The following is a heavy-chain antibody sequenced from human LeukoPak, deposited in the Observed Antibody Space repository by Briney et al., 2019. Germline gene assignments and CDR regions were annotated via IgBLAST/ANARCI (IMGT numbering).Heavy chain of an antibody. J-gene: IGHJ4*02. Sequence: SETLSLTCTVSGGSIRSGSYYWGWIRQPPGKGLEWIGSIYYSGSTYYNPSLKSRITISVYTTKNQYSLKLSSVTAADTAVYYCARHTGVYNWIDYWGQGTLVTVSS. D-gene: IGHD1-1*01. CDR2: IYYSGST. CDR1: GGSIRSGSYY. V-gene: IGHV4-39*01. CDR3: ARHTGVYNWIDY.